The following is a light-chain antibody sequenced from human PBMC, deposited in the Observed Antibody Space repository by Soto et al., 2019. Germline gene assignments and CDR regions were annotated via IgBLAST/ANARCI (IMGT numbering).Light chain of an antibody. Sequence: DIQVTQSPSTLSASAGDRGTITCRASESMSNCLAWYQQKPGKAPKLLISGASSLQSGVPSRFSGSASGTEFTLTISSLQPDDIATYYCQQCHRYLTFGQGTKVDIK. V-gene: IGKV1-5*01. CDR2: GAS. J-gene: IGKJ1*01. CDR3: QQCHRYLT. CDR1: ESMSNC.